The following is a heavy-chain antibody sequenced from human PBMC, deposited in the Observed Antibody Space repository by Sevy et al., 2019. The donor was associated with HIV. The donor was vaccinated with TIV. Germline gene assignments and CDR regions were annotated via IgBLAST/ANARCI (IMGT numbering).Heavy chain of an antibody. V-gene: IGHV3-9*01. CDR3: AKDRIWELGDAFDI. Sequence: GGSLRLSCAASGFTFDDYAMHWVRQAPGKGLEWVSGISWNSGSIGYADSVKGRFTISRDNAKNSLYLQMNSLRAEDTAVYYCAKDRIWELGDAFDIWDQGTMVTVSS. J-gene: IGHJ3*02. CDR2: ISWNSGSI. CDR1: GFTFDDYA. D-gene: IGHD1-26*01.